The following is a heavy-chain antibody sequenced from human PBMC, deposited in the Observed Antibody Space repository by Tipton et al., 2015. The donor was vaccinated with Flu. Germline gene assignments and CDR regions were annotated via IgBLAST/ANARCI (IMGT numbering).Heavy chain of an antibody. J-gene: IGHJ2*01. CDR2: IYYSGST. Sequence: TLSLTCTVSGGSISSYYWSWIRQPPGKGLEWIRYIYYSGSTNYNPSLKSRVTISVDTSKNQFSLKLSSVTAADTAVYYCARVSSSSSWSQDWYFDLWGRGTLVTVSS. V-gene: IGHV4-59*01. D-gene: IGHD6-13*01. CDR1: GGSISSYY. CDR3: ARVSSSSSWSQDWYFDL.